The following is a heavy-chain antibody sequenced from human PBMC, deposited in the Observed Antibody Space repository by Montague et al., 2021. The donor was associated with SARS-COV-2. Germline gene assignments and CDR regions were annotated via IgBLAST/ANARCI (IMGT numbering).Heavy chain of an antibody. V-gene: IGHV3-7*01. D-gene: IGHD6-19*01. CDR1: GFTFSNIW. CDR3: AREGYNSEDAFDF. CDR2: IKPDESEK. Sequence: SLRLSCAASGFTFSNIWMSWVRQAPGKGLEWVANIKPDESEKNYVDSVKGRFSISRDNAKNSLYLEMNSLRDDDTAMYYCAREGYNSEDAFDFWGQGTMVFVSS. J-gene: IGHJ3*01.